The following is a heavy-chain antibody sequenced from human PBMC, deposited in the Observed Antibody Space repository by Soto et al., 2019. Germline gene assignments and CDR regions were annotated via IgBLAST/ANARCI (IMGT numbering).Heavy chain of an antibody. J-gene: IGHJ4*02. V-gene: IGHV3-23*01. CDR3: AKRSRSSPFDY. Sequence: GGSLRLSCAASGFTFSSYAMSWVRQAPGKGLEWVSVISGSDDSTYYADSVKGRFTISRDNSKNTLYLQMNSLRAEDTAVYYCAKRSRSSPFDYWGQGTLVIVSS. CDR2: ISGSDDST. D-gene: IGHD6-6*01. CDR1: GFTFSSYA.